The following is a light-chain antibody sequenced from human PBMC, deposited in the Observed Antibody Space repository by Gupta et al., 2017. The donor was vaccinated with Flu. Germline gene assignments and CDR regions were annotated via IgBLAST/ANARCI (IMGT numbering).Light chain of an antibody. CDR3: QQTFSTPLT. V-gene: IGKV1-39*01. J-gene: IGKJ4*01. Sequence: DFQMTQSPSSLSASVGDRVTITCQASQSISIYLNWYQQKPGKAPKLLIYAASSLQTGVPSRFSGSGSGTHFTLTISSPEPEDLATYYCQQTFSTPLTFGGGTKMEIK. CDR1: QSISIY. CDR2: AAS.